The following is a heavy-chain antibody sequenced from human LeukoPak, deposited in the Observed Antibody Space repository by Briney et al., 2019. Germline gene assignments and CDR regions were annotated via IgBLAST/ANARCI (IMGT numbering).Heavy chain of an antibody. Sequence: ASVKVSCKASGYTFTGYYMHWVRQAPGQGLEWMGWINPNSGGTNYAQKFQGRVTMTRDTSISTAYTELSRLRSDDTAVYYCASPAASLASRYYYYYMDVWGKGTTVTVSS. CDR3: ASPAASLASRYYYYYMDV. J-gene: IGHJ6*03. V-gene: IGHV1-2*02. CDR2: INPNSGGT. D-gene: IGHD6-25*01. CDR1: GYTFTGYY.